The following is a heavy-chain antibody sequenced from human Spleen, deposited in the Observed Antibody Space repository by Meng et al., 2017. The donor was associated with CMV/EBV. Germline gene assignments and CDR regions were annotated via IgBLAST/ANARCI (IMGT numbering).Heavy chain of an antibody. Sequence: ASVKVSCKASGYTFTSHYVHWVRQAPGRGLEWMGSINPYTGGTQYLPGFQGRVTLTRDTSISAAYMELSRLKSDDSAVYYCARGKAVRRNYYDSSGPDYWGQGTLVTVSS. V-gene: IGHV1-2*02. D-gene: IGHD3-22*01. CDR3: ARGKAVRRNYYDSSGPDY. J-gene: IGHJ4*02. CDR2: INPYTGGT. CDR1: GYTFTSHY.